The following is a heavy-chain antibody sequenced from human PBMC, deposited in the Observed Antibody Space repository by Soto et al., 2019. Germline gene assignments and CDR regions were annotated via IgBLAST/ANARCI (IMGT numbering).Heavy chain of an antibody. CDR3: AIIPYDSSGYYYFDY. CDR2: IYYSGST. J-gene: IGHJ4*02. Sequence: QVQLQESGPGLVKPSQTLSLTCTVSGGSISSGGYYWSWIRQHPGKGLEWIGYIYYSGSTYYNPSLKSRVTKSVDTSKNQFSLKLSSVTAADTAVYYGAIIPYDSSGYYYFDYWGQGTLVTVSS. CDR1: GGSISSGGYY. D-gene: IGHD3-22*01. V-gene: IGHV4-31*03.